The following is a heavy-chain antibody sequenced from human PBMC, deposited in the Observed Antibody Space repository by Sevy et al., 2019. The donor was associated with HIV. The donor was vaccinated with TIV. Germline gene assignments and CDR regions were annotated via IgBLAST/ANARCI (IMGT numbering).Heavy chain of an antibody. CDR3: ARDHGYSNGWFPYYYYYGMDV. V-gene: IGHV4-31*03. Sequence: SETLSLTCSVSGGSISSHSYYWTWIRQHPGKGLEWIGYIHYSGRTYYNPSLKSRVTISLDTSKNQFSLRLRSVTAADTAVYYCARDHGYSNGWFPYYYYYGMDVWGPGTTVTDSS. CDR1: GGSISSHSYY. J-gene: IGHJ6*02. D-gene: IGHD6-19*01. CDR2: IHYSGRT.